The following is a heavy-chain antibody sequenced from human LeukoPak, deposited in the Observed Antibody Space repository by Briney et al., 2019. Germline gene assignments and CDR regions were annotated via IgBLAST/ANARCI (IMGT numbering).Heavy chain of an antibody. J-gene: IGHJ4*02. CDR1: GFTFRNYG. CDR3: ARTKPQQFDILS. V-gene: IGHV3-23*01. Sequence: GGSLRLSCAASGFTFRNYGMNWVRQAPGKGLEWVSAFSASGSTYYADSVKGRFTVSRDNSENMLYLQMNSLRAEDTAVYYCARTKPQQFDILSWGQGTLVTVSS. D-gene: IGHD3-9*01. CDR2: FSASGST.